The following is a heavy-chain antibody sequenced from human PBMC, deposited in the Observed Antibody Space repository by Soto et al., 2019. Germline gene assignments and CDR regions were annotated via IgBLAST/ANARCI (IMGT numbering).Heavy chain of an antibody. J-gene: IGHJ2*01. CDR3: ARESHDILTGPPWVWYFDL. D-gene: IGHD3-9*01. V-gene: IGHV4-34*01. CDR1: GGSFSGYY. Sequence: QVQLQQWGAGPLRPLETLSLTCGVSGGSFSGYYWAWIRQSPGKGLEWIGEINDRGSINDNPSLKSGVSISVDTSKNHYSLNLRSVTAADTAVYYCARESHDILTGPPWVWYFDLWGRGTLVTVSS. CDR2: INDRGSI.